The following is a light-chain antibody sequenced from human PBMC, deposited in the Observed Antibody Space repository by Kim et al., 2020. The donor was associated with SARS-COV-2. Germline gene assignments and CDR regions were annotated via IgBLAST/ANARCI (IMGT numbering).Light chain of an antibody. CDR3: QQRRKSIT. Sequence: SLSPGARAPLSCRASQSVDGYLAWLQQKPGQAPRLLISNASNRAAGVPARFSGSGSGTDFTLTISSLEAEDFAVYYCQQRRKSITFGQGTRLEIK. CDR2: NAS. V-gene: IGKV3-11*01. J-gene: IGKJ5*01. CDR1: QSVDGY.